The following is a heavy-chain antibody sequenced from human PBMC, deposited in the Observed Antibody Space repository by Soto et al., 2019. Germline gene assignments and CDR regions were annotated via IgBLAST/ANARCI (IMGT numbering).Heavy chain of an antibody. CDR2: IYNRGDT. D-gene: IGHD2-8*01. V-gene: IGHV3-53*02. J-gene: IGHJ4*02. CDR3: AREAGVHGVST. Sequence: EVQLVETGGGLIQPGGSLRLSCAASGFSVSGDYMNWVRQAPGKGLEWVSVIYNRGDTYYADSVKGRFTISRDNSKNTVYLHMNSLRAEDTAVYYGAREAGVHGVSTWGQGTLVTVSS. CDR1: GFSVSGDY.